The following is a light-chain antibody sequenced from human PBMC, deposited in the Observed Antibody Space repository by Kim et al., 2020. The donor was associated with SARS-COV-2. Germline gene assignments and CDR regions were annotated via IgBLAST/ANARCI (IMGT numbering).Light chain of an antibody. CDR3: AAWDDSLNGYV. CDR2: NNN. J-gene: IGLJ1*01. Sequence: QSVLTQPPSASGTPGQRVTISCSGSSSNIESNAVNWYQQLPGTAPRLLIYNNNQRPSGVPDRFSGSKSGTSASLAISGLQSEDEADYYCAAWDDSLNGYVFGTGTKVTVL. CDR1: SSNIESNA. V-gene: IGLV1-44*01.